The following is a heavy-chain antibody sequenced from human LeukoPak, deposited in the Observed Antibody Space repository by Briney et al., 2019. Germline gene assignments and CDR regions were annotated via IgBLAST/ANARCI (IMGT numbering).Heavy chain of an antibody. Sequence: GGSLRLSCAASGFTFSSYSMNYVREAPGKGLEWVSSISSSSSYIYYADSVKGRFTSSRDNAKNSLDLQMNSLSAEDTAVYYRATAILYYDILTGYATGVAMDVWGQGTLVTISS. CDR2: ISSSSSYI. V-gene: IGHV3-21*01. CDR1: GFTFSSYS. CDR3: ATAILYYDILTGYATGVAMDV. D-gene: IGHD3-9*01. J-gene: IGHJ4*01.